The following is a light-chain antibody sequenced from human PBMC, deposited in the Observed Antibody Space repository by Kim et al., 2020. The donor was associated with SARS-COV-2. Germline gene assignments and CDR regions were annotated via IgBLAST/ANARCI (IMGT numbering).Light chain of an antibody. CDR3: HMYNNAPWT. V-gene: IGKV1-27*01. CDR2: AAS. Sequence: DIQMTQSPSSLSASVGDRVTITCRASQGISNYLAWYQHKPGKVPKLLIFAASTVHSGVASRFSGGGSGTDFTLTISSLQPEDVATYYCHMYNNAPWTFGQGTKVDIK. CDR1: QGISNY. J-gene: IGKJ1*01.